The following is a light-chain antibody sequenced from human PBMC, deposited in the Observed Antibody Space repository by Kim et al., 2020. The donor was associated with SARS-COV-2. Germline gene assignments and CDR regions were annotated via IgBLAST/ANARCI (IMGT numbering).Light chain of an antibody. V-gene: IGLV3-1*01. CDR3: QTWDSSTVV. CDR1: KLGDKT. Sequence: VSPGQTATLSCSGDKLGDKTACWYQQKPGQSPAVVIYQDTKRSSGIPERFSGSNSGNTATLTIRGTQALDEADYYCQTWDSSTVVFGGGTQLTVL. J-gene: IGLJ2*01. CDR2: QDT.